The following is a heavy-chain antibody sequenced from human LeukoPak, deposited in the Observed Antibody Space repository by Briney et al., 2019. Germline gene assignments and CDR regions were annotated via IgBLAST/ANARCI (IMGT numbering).Heavy chain of an antibody. CDR1: GGSISSYY. CDR3: ARGTVVVVPAALTTFDP. CDR2: IYYSGST. J-gene: IGHJ5*02. Sequence: SETLSLTCTVSGGSISSYYWSWIRQPPGKGLEWIGYIYYSGSTNYNPSLKSRVTISVDTSKNQFSLKLSSVTAADTAVYYCARGTVVVVPAALTTFDPWGQGTLVTVSS. D-gene: IGHD2-2*01. V-gene: IGHV4-59*01.